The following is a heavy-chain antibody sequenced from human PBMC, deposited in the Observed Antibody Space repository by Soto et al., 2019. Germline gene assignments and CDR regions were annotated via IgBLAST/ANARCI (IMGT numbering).Heavy chain of an antibody. Sequence: QVQLVESGGGVVQPGRSLRLSCAASGFTFSSYAMHWVRQAPGKGLEWVAVISYDGSNKYYADSVKGRFTISRDNSKNTLYLQMNSLRAEDTAVYYCARDLRLSYGDYGTDAFDIWGQGRMVTVSS. J-gene: IGHJ3*02. CDR3: ARDLRLSYGDYGTDAFDI. CDR1: GFTFSSYA. D-gene: IGHD4-17*01. V-gene: IGHV3-30-3*01. CDR2: ISYDGSNK.